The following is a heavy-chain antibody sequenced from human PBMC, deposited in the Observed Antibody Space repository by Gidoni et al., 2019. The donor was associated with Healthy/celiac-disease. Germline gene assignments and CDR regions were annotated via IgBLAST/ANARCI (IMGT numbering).Heavy chain of an antibody. CDR1: GSTSSSYA. Sequence: EGQLWESGAGLVQPGGSLRLSRAAPGSTSSSYAMSWVRQAPGTGLEWVSAISGSGGSTYYAVSVKGRFTISRDNSKNTLYLQMDSLRAEDTAVYYCAKDQGYDMVSLFDPWGQGTLVTVSS. V-gene: IGHV3-23*01. D-gene: IGHD3-9*01. J-gene: IGHJ5*02. CDR2: ISGSGGST. CDR3: AKDQGYDMVSLFDP.